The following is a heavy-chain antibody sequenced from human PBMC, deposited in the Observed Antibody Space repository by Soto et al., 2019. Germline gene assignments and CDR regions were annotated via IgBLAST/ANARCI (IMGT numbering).Heavy chain of an antibody. J-gene: IGHJ6*02. D-gene: IGHD6-19*01. CDR3: APGRIGVVGSRAYYGMDV. V-gene: IGHV1-69*19. Sequence: QLQLAQSGADVKKAGSSVKVSCKASGGTLSNSAFSWVRQSPGQGLEWMGWIIPVFGIVNYAQKFQDRVTITADESTSTATMELRRLRSEDTDVYFCAPGRIGVVGSRAYYGMDVWGQGTTVTV. CDR2: IIPVFGIV. CDR1: GGTLSNSA.